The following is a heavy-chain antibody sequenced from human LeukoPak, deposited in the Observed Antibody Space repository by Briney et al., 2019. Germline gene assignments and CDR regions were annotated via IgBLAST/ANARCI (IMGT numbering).Heavy chain of an antibody. Sequence: SETLSLTCTVSGASISNYYWSWIRQPPGKGLEWIGYIYYSGSTNYNPSLYSRVTISVGTSKNQFSLKLSSVTAADTAVYYCATRISSNYPPNAFDIWGQGTMVTVSS. V-gene: IGHV4-59*01. CDR1: GASISNYY. D-gene: IGHD2-2*01. J-gene: IGHJ3*02. CDR2: IYYSGST. CDR3: ATRISSNYPPNAFDI.